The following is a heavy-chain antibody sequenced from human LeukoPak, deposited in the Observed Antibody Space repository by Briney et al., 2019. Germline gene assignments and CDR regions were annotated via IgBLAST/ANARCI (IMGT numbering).Heavy chain of an antibody. CDR3: ASNYDYVWGSYRDY. Sequence: PSETLSLTCAVSGYSISSSNWWGWIRQPPGQGLEWIGYIYYSGSIYYNPSLKSRVTISVDTSKNQFSLKLSSVTAADTAVYYCASNYDYVWGSYRDYWGQGTLVTVSS. CDR2: IYYSGSI. CDR1: GYSISSSNW. V-gene: IGHV4-28*05. D-gene: IGHD3-16*02. J-gene: IGHJ4*02.